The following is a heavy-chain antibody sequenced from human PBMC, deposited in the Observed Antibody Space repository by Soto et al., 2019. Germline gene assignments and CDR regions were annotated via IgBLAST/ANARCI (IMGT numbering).Heavy chain of an antibody. V-gene: IGHV3-23*01. D-gene: IGHD6-6*01. J-gene: IGHJ4*02. CDR3: ARSSSSSGP. Sequence: EVQLLESGGSLVQPGGSLRLPCAASGFTFSSYAMSWVRQGPGKGLEWVSAISDSGGTTYYADSVKGRFTISRDNSKSTLYLQMNSLRDEDTAIYYSARSSSSSGPWGQGTLVTVSS. CDR2: ISDSGGTT. CDR1: GFTFSSYA.